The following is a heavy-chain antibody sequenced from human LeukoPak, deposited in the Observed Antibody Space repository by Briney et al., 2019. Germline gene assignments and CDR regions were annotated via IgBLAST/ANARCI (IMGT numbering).Heavy chain of an antibody. V-gene: IGHV1-8*02. CDR2: MNPNSGNT. Sequence: ASVKVSCKASGYTFTGYYMHWVRQATGQGLEWMGWMNPNSGNTGYAQKFQGRVTMTRNTSISTAYMELSSLRSEDTAVYYCARNSGSYYGVTDYWGQGTLVTVSS. CDR1: GYTFTGYY. CDR3: ARNSGSYYGVTDY. D-gene: IGHD1-26*01. J-gene: IGHJ4*02.